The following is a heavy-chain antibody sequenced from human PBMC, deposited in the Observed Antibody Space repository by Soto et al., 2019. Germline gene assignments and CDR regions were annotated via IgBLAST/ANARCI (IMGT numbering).Heavy chain of an antibody. V-gene: IGHV4-31*03. CDR1: GGSISSGGYF. Sequence: QVQLQESGPGLVKPSQTLSLTCTVSGGSISSGGYFWSWIRQHPGKGLEWIGFIYYSGSTYYNPSLMSRVTISADTSKNQFSLKLSSVTAADTAVYYCAREGAAPYYYYGMGGWGQGATVTVSS. J-gene: IGHJ6*02. D-gene: IGHD6-6*01. CDR3: AREGAAPYYYYGMGG. CDR2: IYYSGST.